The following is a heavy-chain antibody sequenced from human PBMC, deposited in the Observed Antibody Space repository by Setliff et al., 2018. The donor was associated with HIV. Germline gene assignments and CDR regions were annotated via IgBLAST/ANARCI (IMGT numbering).Heavy chain of an antibody. J-gene: IGHJ6*03. CDR2: LYVSGDT. Sequence: SETLSLTCYVTDDPISSYYWSWVRQPAGKGLEWIGRLYVSGDTNYNPSLKSRVTMSLDTSKKHFSLNLKSVTAADTAVYYCVRGGYSSTWYYYYYMDVWGKGTTVTVSS. CDR3: VRGGYSSTWYYYYYMDV. D-gene: IGHD6-13*01. CDR1: DDPISSYY. V-gene: IGHV4-4*07.